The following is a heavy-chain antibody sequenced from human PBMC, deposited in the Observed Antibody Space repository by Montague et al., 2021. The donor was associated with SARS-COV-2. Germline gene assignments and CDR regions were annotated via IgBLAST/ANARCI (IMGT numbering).Heavy chain of an antibody. Sequence: SETLSLTCTVSGDSFNSPKYYCAWIRQPPGKGLEWIGSSYYSGTTYDXPSLRSQVTMSVDTSKTQFPLKMNSVTAADTAVYYCARGSYGSGSYHAFDIWSQGTVVAVSS. V-gene: IGHV4-39*01. CDR1: GDSFNSPKYY. CDR3: ARGSYGSGSYHAFDI. D-gene: IGHD3-10*01. J-gene: IGHJ3*02. CDR2: SYYSGTT.